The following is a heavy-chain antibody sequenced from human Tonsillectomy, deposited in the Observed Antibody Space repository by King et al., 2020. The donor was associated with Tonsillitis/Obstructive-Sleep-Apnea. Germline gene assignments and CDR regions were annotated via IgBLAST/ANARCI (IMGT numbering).Heavy chain of an antibody. Sequence: QLQESGPGLVKPSETLSLTCTVSGGSISSSSYYWGWIRQPPGKGLEWIGSIYYSGSTYYNPSLKSRLTISVDTSKNPFSLKLSSVTAADTAVYYCARQIVVVVTASRTYAFDYWGQGTLVTVSS. V-gene: IGHV4-39*01. CDR2: IYYSGST. CDR1: GGSISSSSYY. D-gene: IGHD2-21*02. J-gene: IGHJ4*02. CDR3: ARQIVVVVTASRTYAFDY.